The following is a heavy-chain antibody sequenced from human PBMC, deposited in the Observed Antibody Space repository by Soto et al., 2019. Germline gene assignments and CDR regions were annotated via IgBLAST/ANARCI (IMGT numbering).Heavy chain of an antibody. J-gene: IGHJ6*02. D-gene: IGHD2-15*01. CDR2: INPNSGGT. CDR1: GYTFTGYY. CDR3: ARVGEVVVAATPYYYGMDV. V-gene: IGHV1-2*04. Sequence: GASVKVSCKASGYTFTGYYMHWVRQAPGQGLEWMGWINPNSGGTNYAQKFQGWVTMTRDTSISTAYMELSRLRSDDTDVYYCARVGEVVVAATPYYYGMDVWGQGTTVTVSS.